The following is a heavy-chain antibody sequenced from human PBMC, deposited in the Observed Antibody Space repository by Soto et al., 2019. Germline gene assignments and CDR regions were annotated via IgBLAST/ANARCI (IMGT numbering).Heavy chain of an antibody. CDR2: IYYSGRT. V-gene: IGHV4-31*03. CDR3: ARDSSPHRRGMDV. J-gene: IGHJ6*02. Sequence: QVQLQESGPGLVKPSQTLSLTCTVSGGSISSGGYYWSWIRQHPGKGLELIGYIYYSGRTYYNPSLKSRVTITVDTSKNQFSLKLSSVTAADTAVYYCARDSSPHRRGMDVWGQGTTVTVSS. CDR1: GGSISSGGYY.